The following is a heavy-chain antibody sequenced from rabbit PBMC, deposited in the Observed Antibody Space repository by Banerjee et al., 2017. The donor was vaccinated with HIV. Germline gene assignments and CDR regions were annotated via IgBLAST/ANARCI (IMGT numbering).Heavy chain of an antibody. V-gene: IGHV1S45*01. CDR1: GIDFSDHFY. CDR2: IYTGGGDS. Sequence: QEQLEESGGDLVKPGASLTLTCTASGIDFSDHFYMCWVRQAPGKGPEWIACIYTGGGDSYYATWAKGRFTVSRSSSTTVTLQMTSLTAADTATYFCARARIYAGYAVHGDVYFNLWGPGTLVTVS. D-gene: IGHD7-1*01. CDR3: ARARIYAGYAVHGDVYFNL. J-gene: IGHJ4*01.